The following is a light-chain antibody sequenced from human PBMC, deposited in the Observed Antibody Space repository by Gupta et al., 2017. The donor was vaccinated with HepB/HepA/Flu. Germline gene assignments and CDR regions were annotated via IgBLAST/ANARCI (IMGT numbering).Light chain of an antibody. CDR2: RSD. CDR1: TYNIGRHS. J-gene: IGLJ2*01. CDR3: AVWDDSLSGRV. Sequence: QSVLTQPPSASGTPGQRVTISCSGTTYNIGRHSVYWYQQLPGTAPKILIYRSDQRPSGVPDRFSGSKSGTSASLAISGLRSDDEADYYCAVWDDSLSGRVFGGGTKLNVL. V-gene: IGLV1-47*01.